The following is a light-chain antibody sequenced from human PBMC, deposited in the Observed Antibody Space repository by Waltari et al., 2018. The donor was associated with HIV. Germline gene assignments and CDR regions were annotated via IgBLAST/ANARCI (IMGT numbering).Light chain of an antibody. V-gene: IGKV2-28*01. CDR2: LGF. J-gene: IGKJ1*01. Sequence: DIVMTQSPLSLPVTPGEPASISCRSSQSLLYSNGHNYVWWYLQKPGQSPELLIYLGFNRASGVPDRFSGGGSGTDFTLKISRVEAEDVGVYYCMQALQVPPTFGQGTKVEIK. CDR1: QSLLYSNGHNY. CDR3: MQALQVPPT.